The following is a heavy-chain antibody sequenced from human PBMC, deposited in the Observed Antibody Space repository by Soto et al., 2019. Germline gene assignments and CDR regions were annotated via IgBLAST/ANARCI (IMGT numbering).Heavy chain of an antibody. CDR2: ISSSGSTI. Sequence: QVQLVESGGGLVKPGGSLRLSCAASGFTFSDYYMSWIRQAPGKGLEWVSYISSSGSTIYYADSVKGRFTISRDNAKTSLYLQMNRLRAEDTAVYYCATPYPNMDSFAPWGQATLVTVSP. CDR1: GFTFSDYY. D-gene: IGHD2-15*01. CDR3: ATPYPNMDSFAP. J-gene: IGHJ5*02. V-gene: IGHV3-11*01.